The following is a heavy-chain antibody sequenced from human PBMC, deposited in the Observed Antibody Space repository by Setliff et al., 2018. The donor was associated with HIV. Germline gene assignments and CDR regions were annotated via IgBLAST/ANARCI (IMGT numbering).Heavy chain of an antibody. V-gene: IGHV4-59*11. CDR2: ISYSGST. Sequence: SETLSLTCTVSGASIRSQYWSWIRKPPGKGLEWIGYISYSGSTNYNPSLESRVTISVDTSKNQFSLKLSSVTAADTAVYYCARGGDAFDIWGQGTMVTVSS. CDR3: ARGGDAFDI. J-gene: IGHJ3*02. CDR1: GASIRSQY. D-gene: IGHD3-10*01.